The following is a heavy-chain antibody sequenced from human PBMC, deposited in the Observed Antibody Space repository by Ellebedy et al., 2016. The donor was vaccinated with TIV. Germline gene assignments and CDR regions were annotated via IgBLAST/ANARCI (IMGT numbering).Heavy chain of an antibody. J-gene: IGHJ4*02. Sequence: GESLKISCAASGLTFSRYGMHWIRQAPDKGLEWAAVIWYDGSIKYLADSVKGRFTISRDNFNNTLYLQMNSLGAEDTAVYWCASWDFDYWGQGTLVTVSS. V-gene: IGHV3-33*01. CDR1: GLTFSRYG. CDR3: ASWDFDY. CDR2: IWYDGSIK. D-gene: IGHD7-27*01.